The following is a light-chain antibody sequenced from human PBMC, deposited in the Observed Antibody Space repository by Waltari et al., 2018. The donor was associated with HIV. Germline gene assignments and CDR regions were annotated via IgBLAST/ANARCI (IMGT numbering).Light chain of an antibody. CDR1: FSNIGAGFH. CDR2: ANR. CDR3: QSYDSSLSGHVV. J-gene: IGLJ2*01. Sequence: QSVLTQPPSMSGAPGQRVTISCTGSFSNIGAGFHVHWYQPLPGTAPKLLIYANRNRPSGVPDRFSGSKSGTSASLAITGLQAEDEADYYCQSYDSSLSGHVVFGGGTKLTVL. V-gene: IGLV1-40*01.